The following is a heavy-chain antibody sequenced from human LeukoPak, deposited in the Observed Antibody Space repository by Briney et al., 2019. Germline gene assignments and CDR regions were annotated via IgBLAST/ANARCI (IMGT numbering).Heavy chain of an antibody. J-gene: IGHJ4*02. Sequence: GGSLRPSRAASGFTFSSYAMSSVSQAPGKWLEWVSGISGSGGSTYYADSVKGPFTITRAKSKNTLYLQMNSLRTEDTDVFYCAILYSSSWYVGYWGQGTLVTVSS. CDR1: GFTFSSYA. CDR3: AILYSSSWYVGY. V-gene: IGHV3-23*01. D-gene: IGHD6-13*01. CDR2: ISGSGGST.